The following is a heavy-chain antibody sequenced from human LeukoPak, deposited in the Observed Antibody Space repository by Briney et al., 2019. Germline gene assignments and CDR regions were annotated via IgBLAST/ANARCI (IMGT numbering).Heavy chain of an antibody. CDR1: GFTFSSYR. Sequence: GGSLRLSCAASGFTFSSYRMNWVRQAPGKGLEWVSSISSSSSYIYYADSVKGRFTISRDNAKNSLYLQMNSLRAEDTAVYYCARDSGSSSIAVADLDYWGQGTLVTVSS. CDR3: ARDSGSSSIAVADLDY. D-gene: IGHD6-19*01. CDR2: ISSSSSYI. V-gene: IGHV3-21*01. J-gene: IGHJ4*02.